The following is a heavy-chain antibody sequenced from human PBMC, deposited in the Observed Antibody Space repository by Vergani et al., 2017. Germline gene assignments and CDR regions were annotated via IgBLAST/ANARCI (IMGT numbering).Heavy chain of an antibody. CDR3: AKDDSSGYYPLDAFDI. CDR1: GFTFSSYA. V-gene: IGHV3-23*01. Sequence: EVQLLESGGGLVQPGGSLRLSCAASGFTFSSYAMSWVRQAPGKGLGWVSAISGSGGSTYYADSVKGRFTISRDNSKNTLYLQMNSLRAEDTAVYYCAKDDSSGYYPLDAFDIWGQGTMVTVSS. CDR2: ISGSGGST. J-gene: IGHJ3*02. D-gene: IGHD3-22*01.